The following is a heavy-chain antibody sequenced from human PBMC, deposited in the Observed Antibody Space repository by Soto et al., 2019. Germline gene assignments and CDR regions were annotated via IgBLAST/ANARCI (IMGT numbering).Heavy chain of an antibody. J-gene: IGHJ3*02. V-gene: IGHV3-74*01. Sequence: GGSLRLSCAASGFTFSTYWMHWVRQAPGKGLVWVSVINSDGSKTSYADSVKGRFTISRDDAKSTLYLQMNDLRAEDTALYYCAKTIHTSDAFDIWGQGTMVTVSS. CDR2: INSDGSKT. CDR3: AKTIHTSDAFDI. CDR1: GFTFSTYW.